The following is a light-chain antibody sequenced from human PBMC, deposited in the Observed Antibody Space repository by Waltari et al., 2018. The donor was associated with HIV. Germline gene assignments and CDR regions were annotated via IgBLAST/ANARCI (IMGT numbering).Light chain of an antibody. J-gene: IGLJ2*01. CDR2: HDT. CDR1: NIGCKR. Sequence: SYVLTQPPSVSVAPGKTARITCGGENIGCKRVNWYQKQPGQAPVMVIYHDTDRPSEIPDLFSGSNSEDTATLTIRRVQAGDEADYFCQVWDTNTDQYVIFGGGTNLAV. CDR3: QVWDTNTDQYVI. V-gene: IGLV3-21*01.